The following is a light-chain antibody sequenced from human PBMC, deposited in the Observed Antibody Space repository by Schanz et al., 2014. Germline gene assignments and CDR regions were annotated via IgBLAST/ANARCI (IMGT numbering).Light chain of an antibody. CDR2: DAS. CDR1: QSVSSY. CDR3: QQRNNWPLT. J-gene: IGKJ4*01. V-gene: IGKV3-11*01. Sequence: EIVLTQSPVTLSLSPGERATLSCRASQSVSSYLAWYQQKPGQAPRLLIYDASNRATGIPARFSGSGSGTDFTLTISSLEPEDFGVYYCQQRNNWPLTFGGGTKVEIK.